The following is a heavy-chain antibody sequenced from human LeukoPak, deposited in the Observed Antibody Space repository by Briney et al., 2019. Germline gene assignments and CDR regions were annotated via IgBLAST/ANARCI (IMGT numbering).Heavy chain of an antibody. D-gene: IGHD5-24*01. Sequence: GGSLTLSCAASGFTFSDYTMNWVRRAPGKGLEWVSSISSSRSSFKFYADSVKGRFTISRDNAKNSLYLQMNSLRAEDTAVYYCARVRDGYNPPFDYWGQGTLVTVSS. V-gene: IGHV3-21*01. CDR1: GFTFSDYT. CDR2: ISSSRSSFK. CDR3: ARVRDGYNPPFDY. J-gene: IGHJ4*02.